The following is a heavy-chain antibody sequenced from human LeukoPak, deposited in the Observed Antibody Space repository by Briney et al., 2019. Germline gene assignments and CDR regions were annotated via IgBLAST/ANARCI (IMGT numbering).Heavy chain of an antibody. V-gene: IGHV4-39*07. CDR1: GASISSSDSY. CDR3: ARGDYYDTSGYSPRSFDY. CDR2: IYRRGST. J-gene: IGHJ4*02. Sequence: SETLSLTCTVSGASISSSDSYWSWIRQPPGKGQEWIGSIYRRGSTSYNPSLKSRVTISVDTSKNQFSLKLSSVTAVDTAVYYCARGDYYDTSGYSPRSFDYWGQGTLVTVSS. D-gene: IGHD3-22*01.